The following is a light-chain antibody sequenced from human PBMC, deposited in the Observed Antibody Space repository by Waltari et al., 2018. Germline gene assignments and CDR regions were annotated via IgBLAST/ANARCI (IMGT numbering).Light chain of an antibody. V-gene: IGKV3D-11*02. Sequence: EIVLTQSPATLSLSPGERATLSCRASQSVSSYLAWYQQKPGQAPRLLIYDASNRATGIPARFSGSGPGTDFTLTISSLEPEDFAVYPSTFGQGTKLEIK. CDR3: T. CDR1: QSVSSY. J-gene: IGKJ2*01. CDR2: DAS.